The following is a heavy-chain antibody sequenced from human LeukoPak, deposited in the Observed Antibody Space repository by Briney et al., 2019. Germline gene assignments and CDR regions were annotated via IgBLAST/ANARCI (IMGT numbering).Heavy chain of an antibody. Sequence: GGSLRLSCAASGFTFDDYAMHWVRQAPGKGLEWVSLISWDGGSTYYADSVKGRFTISRDNSKNSLYLQMNSLRAEDTALYYCAKDNGLDGYNYFDYWGQGTLVTVSS. J-gene: IGHJ4*02. CDR3: AKDNGLDGYNYFDY. V-gene: IGHV3-43D*03. D-gene: IGHD5-24*01. CDR2: ISWDGGST. CDR1: GFTFDDYA.